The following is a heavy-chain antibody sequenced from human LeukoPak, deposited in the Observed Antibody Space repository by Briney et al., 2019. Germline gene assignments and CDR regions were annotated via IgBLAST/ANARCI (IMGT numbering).Heavy chain of an antibody. V-gene: IGHV1-2*06. CDR2: INPNSGGT. CDR3: ARGELELPRYYFDY. D-gene: IGHD1-7*01. Sequence: ASVKVSCKASGYTFTGYYMHWVRQAPGQGLEWMGRINPNSGGTNYAQKFQGRVTMTRDTSISTAYMELSSLRSEDTAVYYCARGELELPRYYFDYWGQGTLVTVSS. J-gene: IGHJ4*02. CDR1: GYTFTGYY.